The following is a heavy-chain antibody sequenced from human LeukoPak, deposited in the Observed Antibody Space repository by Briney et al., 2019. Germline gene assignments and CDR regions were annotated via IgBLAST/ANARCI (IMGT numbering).Heavy chain of an antibody. Sequence: PGGSLRLSCAASGFTFSSYGMHWVRQAPGKGLEWVAFIRYDGSNKYYADSVKGRFTISRDNSKNTLYLQMNSLRAEDTAVYYCAKGGDLDHYYYMDVWGKGATVTISS. J-gene: IGHJ6*03. V-gene: IGHV3-30*02. CDR2: IRYDGSNK. CDR1: GFTFSSYG. D-gene: IGHD3-10*01. CDR3: AKGGDLDHYYYMDV.